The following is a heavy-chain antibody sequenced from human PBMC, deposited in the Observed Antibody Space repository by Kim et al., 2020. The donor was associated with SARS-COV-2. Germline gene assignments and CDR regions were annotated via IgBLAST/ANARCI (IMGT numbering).Heavy chain of an antibody. Sequence: DSVNGRVTISRDNSRNTLYLEMNSLRPDDTGVYYCAKDIRIKDAYNYGCFDYWGQGTLITVSS. V-gene: IGHV3-30*02. J-gene: IGHJ4*02. D-gene: IGHD1-1*01. CDR3: AKDIRIKDAYNYGCFDY.